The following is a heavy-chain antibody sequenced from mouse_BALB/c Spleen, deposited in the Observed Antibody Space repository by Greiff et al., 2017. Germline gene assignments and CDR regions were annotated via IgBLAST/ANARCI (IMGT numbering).Heavy chain of an antibody. V-gene: IGHV5-12-1*01. Sequence: EVQVVESGGGLVKPGGSLKLSCAASGLAFSSYDMSWVRQTPEKRLEWVAYISSGGGSTYYPDTVKGRFTISRDNAKNTLYLQMSSLKSEDTAMYYCARHGISLWYFDVWGAGTTVTVSS. CDR3: ARHGISLWYFDV. CDR2: ISSGGGST. CDR1: GLAFSSYD. D-gene: IGHD4-1*01. J-gene: IGHJ1*01.